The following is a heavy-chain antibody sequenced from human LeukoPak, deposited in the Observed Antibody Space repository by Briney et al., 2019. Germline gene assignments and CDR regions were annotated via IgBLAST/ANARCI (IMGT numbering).Heavy chain of an antibody. J-gene: IGHJ5*02. Sequence: KPSETLSLTCTVSGGSIGSYYWSWIRQPAGKGLEWIGRIYTSGSTNYSPSLKSRVTMSVDTSKNQFSLKLSSVTAADTAVYYCARDLGGYLVGATGGGTSIFDPWGQGTLVTVSS. CDR2: IYTSGST. CDR1: GGSIGSYY. V-gene: IGHV4-4*07. D-gene: IGHD1-26*01. CDR3: ARDLGGYLVGATGGGTSIFDP.